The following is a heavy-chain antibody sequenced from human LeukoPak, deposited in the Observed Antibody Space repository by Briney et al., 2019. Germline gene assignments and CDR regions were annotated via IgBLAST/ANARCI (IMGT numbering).Heavy chain of an antibody. Sequence: GGSLRLSCAASGFTFSSYSMNWVRQAPGNGLEWVSSISSSSSYIYYADSVKGRFTISRDNAKNSLYLQMNSLRAEDTAVYYCARIIPGEATGDYWGQGTLVTVSS. CDR2: ISSSSSYI. V-gene: IGHV3-21*01. J-gene: IGHJ4*02. CDR3: ARIIPGEATGDY. CDR1: GFTFSSYS. D-gene: IGHD7-27*01.